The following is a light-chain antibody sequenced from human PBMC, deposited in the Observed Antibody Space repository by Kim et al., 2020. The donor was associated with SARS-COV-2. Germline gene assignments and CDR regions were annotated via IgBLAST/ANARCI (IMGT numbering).Light chain of an antibody. V-gene: IGLV3-21*04. Sequence: APGKTATITCGGNSVGSKSVHWYQQKPGQAPVLVIYYNSDRPSGIPERLSGSNSGNTATLTISGVEAGDEADYYCQVWDNSSDHPIFGGGTQLTVL. CDR3: QVWDNSSDHPI. CDR1: SVGSKS. CDR2: YNS. J-gene: IGLJ2*01.